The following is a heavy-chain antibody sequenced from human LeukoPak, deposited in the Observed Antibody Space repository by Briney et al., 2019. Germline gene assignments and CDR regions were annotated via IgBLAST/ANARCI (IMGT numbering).Heavy chain of an antibody. J-gene: IGHJ4*02. V-gene: IGHV1-69*13. CDR1: GGTFSSYA. D-gene: IGHD2-2*01. CDR3: ARDYCSSTSCLFDY. CDR2: IIPIFGTA. Sequence: SVKVSCKASGGTFSSYAISWVRQAPGQGLEWMGGIIPIFGTANYAQKFQGRVTITADESTSTAYMELSSLRSEDTAVYYCARDYCSSTSCLFDYWGQGALVTVSS.